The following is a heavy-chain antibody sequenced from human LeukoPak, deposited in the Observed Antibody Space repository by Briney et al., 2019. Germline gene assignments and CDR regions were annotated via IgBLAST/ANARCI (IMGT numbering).Heavy chain of an antibody. CDR1: GYTLTELS. D-gene: IGHD6-6*01. V-gene: IGHV1-24*01. CDR2: FDPEDGET. J-gene: IGHJ5*02. Sequence: ASVKVSCKVSGYTLTELSMHWVRQAPGKGLEWMGNFDPEDGETIYAQKFQGRVTMTRDTSISTAYMELSRLRSDDTAVYYCARGGRIAARSRRWFDPWGQGTLVTVSS. CDR3: ARGGRIAARSRRWFDP.